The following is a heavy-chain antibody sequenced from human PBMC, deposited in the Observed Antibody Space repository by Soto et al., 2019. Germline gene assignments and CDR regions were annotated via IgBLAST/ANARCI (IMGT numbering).Heavy chain of an antibody. CDR2: ISYDGSNK. CDR1: GFTFSSYA. CDR3: ARELTSGYDPIDY. D-gene: IGHD5-12*01. Sequence: GGSLRLSCAASGFTFSSYAMHWVRQAPGKGLEWVAVISYDGSNKYYADSVKGRFTISRDNSKNTLYLQMNSLRAEDTAVYYCARELTSGYDPIDYWGQGTLVTVSS. J-gene: IGHJ4*02. V-gene: IGHV3-30-3*01.